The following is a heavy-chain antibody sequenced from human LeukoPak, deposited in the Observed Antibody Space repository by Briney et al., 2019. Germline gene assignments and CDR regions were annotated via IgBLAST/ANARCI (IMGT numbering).Heavy chain of an antibody. CDR2: IKHDASST. J-gene: IGHJ3*02. CDR3: ARRLFFGVVMAFDI. Sequence: LAGGSLRLPCADSGFTFSSHWMHWVRQAPGKGLVWVSRIKHDASSTSYADSVKGRFTISRDNAKNSLYLQMNGLRAEDTAVYYCARRLFFGVVMAFDIWGQGTMVTVSS. V-gene: IGHV3-74*01. D-gene: IGHD3-3*01. CDR1: GFTFSSHW.